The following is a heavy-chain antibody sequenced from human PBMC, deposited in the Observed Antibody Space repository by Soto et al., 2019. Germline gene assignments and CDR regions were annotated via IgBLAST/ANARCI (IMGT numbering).Heavy chain of an antibody. J-gene: IGHJ4*02. V-gene: IGHV4-61*01. CDR2: VYYSGTT. CDR3: ARTTAVPNTLRSRYFFDY. Sequence: SETLSLTCPGSGGSVSDKTYYWSWIRQPPGKRLEWIGYVYYSGTTNYNPSLKSRVTISVDLSKNRFSLRLSSVTTADTALYYCARTTAVPNTLRSRYFFDYWGQGTLVTVSS. CDR1: GGSVSDKTYY. D-gene: IGHD4-17*01.